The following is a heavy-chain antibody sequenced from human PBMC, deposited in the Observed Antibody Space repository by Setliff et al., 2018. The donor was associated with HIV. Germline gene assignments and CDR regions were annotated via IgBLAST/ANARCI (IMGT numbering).Heavy chain of an antibody. Sequence: PSETLSLTCTVSGGSINTYYWTWIRQSPGKGLEWIGYINYSGSIYYNPSLKSRLFISLDTSENQFSLQVTSVTAADTAVYYCARAAYSYGYNDYWGQGTLVTVSS. V-gene: IGHV4-59*06. CDR3: ARAAYSYGYNDY. CDR2: INYSGSI. J-gene: IGHJ4*02. CDR1: GGSINTYY. D-gene: IGHD5-18*01.